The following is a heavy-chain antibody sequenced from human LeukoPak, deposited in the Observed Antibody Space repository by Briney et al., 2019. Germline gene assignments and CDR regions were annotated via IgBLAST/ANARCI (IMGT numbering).Heavy chain of an antibody. CDR3: AGLIRPGWFDP. V-gene: IGHV4-38-2*02. CDR2: IYHSGSP. Sequence: PSETLSLTCTVSGYSISSGYYWGWIRQPPGKGLQWVGSIYHSGSPYDNPSLKSRVTMSVDTSKNQFSLRVTSVTAADTAVYYCAGLIRPGWFDPWGQGTLVTVSS. J-gene: IGHJ5*02. CDR1: GYSISSGYY. D-gene: IGHD1-14*01.